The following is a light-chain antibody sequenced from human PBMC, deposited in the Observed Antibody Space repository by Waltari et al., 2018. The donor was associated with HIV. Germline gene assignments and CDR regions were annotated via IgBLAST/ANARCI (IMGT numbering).Light chain of an antibody. CDR1: STYVGGYNY. CDR3: SSYTSSTTWV. V-gene: IGLV2-14*01. Sequence: QSALTQPASVSGSPGQSITISCTGTSTYVGGYNYVSWYQHHPGKAPKVMIYEVSNRPSGVSNRFSGSKSGNTASLTISGLQAEDEADYYCSSYTSSTTWVFGGGTKLTVL. J-gene: IGLJ3*02. CDR2: EVS.